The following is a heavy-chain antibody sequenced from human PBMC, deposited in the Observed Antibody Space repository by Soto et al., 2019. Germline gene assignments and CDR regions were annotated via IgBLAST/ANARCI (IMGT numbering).Heavy chain of an antibody. Sequence: VASVKVSCKASGGTFSSYAISWVRQAPGQGLEWMGGIIPIFGTANYAQKFQGRVTITADESTSTAYMELSSLRSEDTAVYYCARMSQEEAVAAFVVPWFDPWGQGTLVTVSS. V-gene: IGHV1-69*13. CDR3: ARMSQEEAVAAFVVPWFDP. J-gene: IGHJ5*02. CDR1: GGTFSSYA. CDR2: IIPIFGTA. D-gene: IGHD2-15*01.